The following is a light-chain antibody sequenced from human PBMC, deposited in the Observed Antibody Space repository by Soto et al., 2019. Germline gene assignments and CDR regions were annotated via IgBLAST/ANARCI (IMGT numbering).Light chain of an antibody. CDR1: QGVTSNH. CDR3: QHYDGSPRT. Sequence: ENVLTQSPGTVSLSPGERDTLSCRASQGVTSNHLAWYQQKPGQAPRLLIYGVFNRATGIPDRFSGSGSGTDFTLTITRLEPEDSAVYFCQHYDGSPRTFGQGTKLEIK. V-gene: IGKV3-20*01. J-gene: IGKJ2*01. CDR2: GVF.